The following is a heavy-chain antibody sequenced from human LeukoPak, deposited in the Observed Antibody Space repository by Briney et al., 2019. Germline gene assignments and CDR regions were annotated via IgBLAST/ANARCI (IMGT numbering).Heavy chain of an antibody. CDR3: ARDQYYPYNWFDR. D-gene: IGHD1-26*01. V-gene: IGHV3-74*01. J-gene: IGHJ5*02. CDR1: GFTFSSYW. Sequence: GPSLRLSCAASGFTFSSYWMHWVRHAPGKGLVWVSRINSDGSSTSYADSVKGRFTISRDNAKNTLYLQMNSLRAEDTAVYYCARDQYYPYNWFDRWGQGTLVTVSS. CDR2: INSDGSST.